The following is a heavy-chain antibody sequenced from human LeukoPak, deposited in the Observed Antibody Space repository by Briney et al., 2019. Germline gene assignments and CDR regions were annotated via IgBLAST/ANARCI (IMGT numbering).Heavy chain of an antibody. CDR3: ATLWDPVAGTTQPLL. Sequence: GGSLRLSCAASGFTFSSYEMNWVRQAPGKGLEWVSYISGSGSTIYYGDSLEGRFTISRDNANNSLYLQINSLRVEDTAVYYCATLWDPVAGTTQPLLWGQGTLVTVSS. CDR2: ISGSGSTI. V-gene: IGHV3-48*03. J-gene: IGHJ4*02. D-gene: IGHD6-19*01. CDR1: GFTFSSYE.